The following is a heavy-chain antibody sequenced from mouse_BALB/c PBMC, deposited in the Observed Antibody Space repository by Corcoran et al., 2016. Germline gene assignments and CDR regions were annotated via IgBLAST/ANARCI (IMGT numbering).Heavy chain of an antibody. CDR1: GYSFTGYY. Sequence: LVKTGASVKISCKASGYSFTGYYMHWVKQSHGKSLEWIGYISCYNRATSYNQKFKDKATFTVDTYSSTAYMQFNSLTSEDSAVYYCARGGDYDVYYAMDYWGQGTSVTVSS. D-gene: IGHD2-4*01. J-gene: IGHJ4*01. V-gene: IGHV1S34*01. CDR3: ARGGDYDVYYAMDY. CDR2: ISCYNRAT.